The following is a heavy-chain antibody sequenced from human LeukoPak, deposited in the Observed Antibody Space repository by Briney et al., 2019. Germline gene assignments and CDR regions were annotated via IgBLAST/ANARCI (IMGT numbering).Heavy chain of an antibody. CDR3: ARDGYSSSWSHYYYYYGMDV. Sequence: SVKVSCKASGGTFSSYAISWVRQAPGQGLEWMGGIIPIFGTANYAQKFQGRVTITADESTSTAYMELSSLRSEDTAVYYCARDGYSSSWSHYYYYYGMDVWGQGTTVTVSS. CDR2: IIPIFGTA. J-gene: IGHJ6*02. V-gene: IGHV1-69*13. D-gene: IGHD6-13*01. CDR1: GGTFSSYA.